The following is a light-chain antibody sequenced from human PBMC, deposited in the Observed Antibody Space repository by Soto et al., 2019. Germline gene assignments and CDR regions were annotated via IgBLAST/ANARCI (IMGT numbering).Light chain of an antibody. CDR1: QSVSSSY. V-gene: IGKV3-20*01. J-gene: IGKJ1*01. CDR2: DAS. Sequence: EIVLTQSPGTLSLSPGERATLSCRASQSVSSSYLAWYQQKPGQAPRLLIYDASNRATGIPARFSGSGSGTDFTLTISRLEPEDFAVYYCQQYVRSLWTFGQGTKVDIK. CDR3: QQYVRSLWT.